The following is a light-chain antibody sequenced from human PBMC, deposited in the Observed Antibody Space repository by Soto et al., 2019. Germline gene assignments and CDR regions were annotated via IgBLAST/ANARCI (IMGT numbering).Light chain of an antibody. J-gene: IGKJ4*01. CDR3: QHYDNAPVT. Sequence: EVVLTQSPGTLSLSPGERAILSCRASQSVNSRYLAWYQQKHGQAPRLLISGASTRATGVPDRFSGSGSGTDFTLIINKLEAEDSAVYYCQHYDNAPVTFGGGTKVEI. V-gene: IGKV3-20*01. CDR2: GAS. CDR1: QSVNSRY.